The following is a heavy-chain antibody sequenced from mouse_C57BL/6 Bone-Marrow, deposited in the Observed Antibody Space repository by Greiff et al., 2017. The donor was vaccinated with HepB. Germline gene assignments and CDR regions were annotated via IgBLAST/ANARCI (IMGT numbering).Heavy chain of an antibody. V-gene: IGHV5-12*01. CDR3: ARHEDYGSSCYYAMDY. CDR1: GFTFSDYY. CDR2: ISNGGGST. Sequence: EVMLMESGGGLVQPGGSLKLSCAASGFTFSDYYMYWVRQTPEKRLEWVEYISNGGGSTYYPDTVKGRFTISRDTTKNTQYLQMSRLKSEDTAMYYCARHEDYGSSCYYAMDYWGQGTSVTVSS. D-gene: IGHD1-1*01. J-gene: IGHJ4*01.